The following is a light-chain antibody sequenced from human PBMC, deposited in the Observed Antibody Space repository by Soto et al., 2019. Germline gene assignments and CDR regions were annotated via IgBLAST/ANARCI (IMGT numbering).Light chain of an antibody. V-gene: IGKV1-5*01. J-gene: IGKJ1*01. Sequence: IQMTQSGTTLSASVGDRVIITCRASQGMSAWLAWYQQKPGKAPKLLIYDASSLENGVPSRFSGSGSGTEVTLTISSLQPDDFASYYCQQYDTYPWTFGQGTKVDIK. CDR1: QGMSAW. CDR3: QQYDTYPWT. CDR2: DAS.